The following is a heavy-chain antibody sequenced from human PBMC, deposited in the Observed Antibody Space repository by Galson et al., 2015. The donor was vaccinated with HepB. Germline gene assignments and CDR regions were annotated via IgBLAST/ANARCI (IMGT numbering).Heavy chain of an antibody. V-gene: IGHV3-33*01. CDR3: ARVSGSRRSFDY. CDR2: IWYDGSNK. Sequence: SLRLSCAASGFTFSSYGMHWVRQAPGKGLEWVAVIWYDGSNKYYADSVKGRFTISRDNSKNTLYLQMNSLRAEDTAVYYCARVSGSRRSFDYWGQGTLVTVSS. D-gene: IGHD1-26*01. CDR1: GFTFSSYG. J-gene: IGHJ4*02.